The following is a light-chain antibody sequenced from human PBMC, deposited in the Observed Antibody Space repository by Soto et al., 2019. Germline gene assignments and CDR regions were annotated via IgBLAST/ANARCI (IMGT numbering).Light chain of an antibody. V-gene: IGLV2-14*01. Sequence: QSALAQPASVSGSPGHSITISCTGTSSDVGAYNYVSWYQQNPGKAPKLLIYDVRYRPSGVSNRFSCSKSGNTAYLIISGLQAEDEADYYCSSFTSRHTYVFGSGTKVTVL. J-gene: IGLJ1*01. CDR1: SSDVGAYNY. CDR3: SSFTSRHTYV. CDR2: DVR.